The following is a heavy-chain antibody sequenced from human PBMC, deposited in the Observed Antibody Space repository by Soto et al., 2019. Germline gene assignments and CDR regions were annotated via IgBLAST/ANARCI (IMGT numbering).Heavy chain of an antibody. CDR2: MNPNSGNT. CDR3: ARVVVVPAAPRRYYYYYMDV. Sequence: ASVKVSCKASGYTFTSYDINWLLQATGQGLEWMGWMNPNSGNTGYAQKFQGRVTMTRNTSISTAYMELSSLRSGDTAVYYCARVVVVPAAPRRYYYYYMDVWGKGTTVTVSS. CDR1: GYTFTSYD. J-gene: IGHJ6*03. V-gene: IGHV1-8*01. D-gene: IGHD2-2*01.